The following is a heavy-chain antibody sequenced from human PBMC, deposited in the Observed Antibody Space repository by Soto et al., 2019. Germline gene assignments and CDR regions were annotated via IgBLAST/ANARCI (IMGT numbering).Heavy chain of an antibody. J-gene: IGHJ6*02. D-gene: IGHD2-21*02. Sequence: GGSLRLSCAASGFTFNRFAMSWVRQAPGKGLEWVSTISGSGGSAYGADSVKGRFTISRDNSRTTLYLQMDSLRAEDTAVYYCAKGMQVRTGDCYAGYFGMDVWGQGTTVTVSS. CDR3: AKGMQVRTGDCYAGYFGMDV. V-gene: IGHV3-23*01. CDR2: ISGSGGSA. CDR1: GFTFNRFA.